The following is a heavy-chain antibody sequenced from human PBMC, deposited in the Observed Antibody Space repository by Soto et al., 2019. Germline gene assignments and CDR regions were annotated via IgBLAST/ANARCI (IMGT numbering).Heavy chain of an antibody. J-gene: IGHJ4*02. CDR1: GFTFSSYA. V-gene: IGHV3-64D*08. CDR3: VKDVDSSSWYYGGDY. Sequence: GGSLRLSCSASGFTFSSYAMHWVRQAPGKGLEYVSAISSNGGSTYYADSVKGRFTISRDNSKNTLYLQMSSLRAEDTAVYYCVKDVDSSSWYYGGDYWGQGTLVTVSS. CDR2: ISSNGGST. D-gene: IGHD6-13*01.